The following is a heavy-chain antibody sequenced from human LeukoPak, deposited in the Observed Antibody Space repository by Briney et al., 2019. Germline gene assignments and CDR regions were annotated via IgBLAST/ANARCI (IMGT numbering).Heavy chain of an antibody. Sequence: SVKVSCKASGFTFTSSAVQWVRQARGQRLEWIGWIVVGSGNTNYAQKFQERVTITRDMSTSTAYMELSSLRSEDTAVYYCAVNSNRFGELEDFKKYYYYYYMDVWGKGTTVTVSS. CDR1: GFTFTSSA. CDR3: AVNSNRFGELEDFKKYYYYYYMDV. V-gene: IGHV1-58*01. J-gene: IGHJ6*03. CDR2: IVVGSGNT. D-gene: IGHD3-10*01.